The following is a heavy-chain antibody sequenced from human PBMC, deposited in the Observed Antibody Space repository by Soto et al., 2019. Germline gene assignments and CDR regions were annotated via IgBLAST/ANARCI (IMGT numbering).Heavy chain of an antibody. V-gene: IGHV4-30-4*01. CDR2: IYYSGST. CDR1: GGSISSGDYY. D-gene: IGHD3-22*01. CDR3: ASSYYYDSSGYYSDWYFDL. Sequence: QVQLQESGPGLVKPSQTLSLTCTVSGGSISSGDYYWSWIRQPPGKGLEWIGYIYYSGSTYYNPSLMCRVTISVDTSKNQFSLKLSSVTAADTAVYYCASSYYYDSSGYYSDWYFDLWGRGTLVTVSS. J-gene: IGHJ2*01.